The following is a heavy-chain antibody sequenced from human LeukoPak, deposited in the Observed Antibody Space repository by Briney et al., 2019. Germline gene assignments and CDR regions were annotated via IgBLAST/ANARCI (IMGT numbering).Heavy chain of an antibody. V-gene: IGHV3-30-3*01. J-gene: IGHJ6*03. CDR3: ARGKDGDYYMDV. D-gene: IGHD4-17*01. CDR1: GFTFSSYA. Sequence: GGSLRLSCAASGFTFSSYAMHWVRQAPGKGLEWVAVISYDGSNKYYADSVKGRFTISRDNSKNTLYLQMNSLRAEDTAVYYCARGKDGDYYMDVWGKGTTVTVSS. CDR2: ISYDGSNK.